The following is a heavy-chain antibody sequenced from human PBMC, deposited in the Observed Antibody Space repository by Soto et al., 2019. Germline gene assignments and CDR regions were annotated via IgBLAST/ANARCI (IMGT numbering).Heavy chain of an antibody. CDR1: GFTFSSYA. J-gene: IGHJ4*02. V-gene: IGHV3-30-3*01. Sequence: QVQLVESGGGVVQPGRSLRLSCAASGFTFSSYAMHWVRQAPGKGLEWVAVISYDGSNKYYADSVKGRFTISRDNSKNTLYLQMNSLRAEDTAVYYCARDSEMYDYVWGSYRGSPFDNWGQGTLVTVSS. CDR3: ARDSEMYDYVWGSYRGSPFDN. CDR2: ISYDGSNK. D-gene: IGHD3-16*02.